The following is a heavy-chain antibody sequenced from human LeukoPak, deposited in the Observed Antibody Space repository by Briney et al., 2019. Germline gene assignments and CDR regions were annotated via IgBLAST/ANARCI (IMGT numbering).Heavy chain of an antibody. Sequence: GGSLRLSCVASEFTFSSYSINWVRQAPGKGLEWVSSISSGSSYKYYADSVKGRFTISRDNAKNSVYLQMNSLRAEDTAVYYCVRVDTNWAATGTGWFDPWGQGALVTVSS. J-gene: IGHJ5*02. D-gene: IGHD1-1*01. CDR2: ISSGSSYK. CDR3: VRVDTNWAATGTGWFDP. CDR1: EFTFSSYS. V-gene: IGHV3-21*01.